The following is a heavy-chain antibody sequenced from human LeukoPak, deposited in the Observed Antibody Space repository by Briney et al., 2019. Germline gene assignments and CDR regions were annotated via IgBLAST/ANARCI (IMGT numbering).Heavy chain of an antibody. J-gene: IGHJ1*01. CDR1: GFTFSTYS. CDR2: ISSSSTYK. V-gene: IGHV3-21*01. D-gene: IGHD4-17*01. CDR3: ARDLTAVTTAYFQH. Sequence: PGGSLRLSCAASGFTFSTYSMNWVRQAPGKGLEWVASISSSSTYKYYADSVKGRFTISSDNAKNSLYLQVNALRAEDTAVYYCARDLTAVTTAYFQHWGQGTLVTVSS.